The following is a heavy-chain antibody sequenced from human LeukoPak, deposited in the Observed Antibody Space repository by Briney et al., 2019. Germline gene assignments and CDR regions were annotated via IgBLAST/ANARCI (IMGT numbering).Heavy chain of an antibody. CDR1: GFTFSSYG. CDR3: AKDPTRGGWEGNWFDP. D-gene: IGHD6-19*01. CDR2: IRYDGSNK. Sequence: GGSLRLSCAASGFTFSSYGMHWVRQAPGKGLEWVAFIRYDGSNKYYADSVKGRFTISRDNSKNTLYLQMDSLRAEDTAVYYCAKDPTRGGWEGNWFDPWGQGTLVTVSS. V-gene: IGHV3-30*02. J-gene: IGHJ5*02.